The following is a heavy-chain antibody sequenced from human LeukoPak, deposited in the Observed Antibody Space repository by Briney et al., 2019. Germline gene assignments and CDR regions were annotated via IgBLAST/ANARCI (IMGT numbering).Heavy chain of an antibody. J-gene: IGHJ6*03. CDR3: ANTPPKYYNSYMDV. V-gene: IGHV3-30*02. CDR1: GFSFSNYA. Sequence: GGSLRLSCAASGFSFSNYAMHWVRQAPGKGLEWVAFVRYDGGNKYYADSVKGRFTISRDNSKNTLYLQMNSLRAEDTAMYYCANTPPKYYNSYMDVWGKGTTVTVSS. CDR2: VRYDGGNK.